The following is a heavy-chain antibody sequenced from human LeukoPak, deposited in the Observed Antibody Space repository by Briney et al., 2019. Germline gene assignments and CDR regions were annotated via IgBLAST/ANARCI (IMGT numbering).Heavy chain of an antibody. CDR3: ARDRGSSSSVVDY. Sequence: SETLSLTCTVSGGSISSSSYYWGWIRQPPGKGLEWIGSIYYSGSTYYNPSLKSRVTISVDTSKNQFSLKLSSATAADTAVYYCARDRGSSSSVVDYWGQGTLVTVSS. D-gene: IGHD6-6*01. CDR2: IYYSGST. J-gene: IGHJ4*02. CDR1: GGSISSSSYY. V-gene: IGHV4-39*02.